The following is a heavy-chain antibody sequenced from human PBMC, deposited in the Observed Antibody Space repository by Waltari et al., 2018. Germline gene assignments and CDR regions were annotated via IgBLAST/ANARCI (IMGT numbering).Heavy chain of an antibody. Sequence: QAQLMQSGAEVKQPGASVKVSCKASGYAFSGFYIHWVRQAPGQGLEWMGWINPNSGDTNHAQKFQDSVTLTRDTSITTTYLELSSLTSDDAAVYFCARDQYGGYPPNAFDLWGQGTKVTVSS. CDR1: GYAFSGFY. D-gene: IGHD3-16*02. CDR2: INPNSGDT. CDR3: ARDQYGGYPPNAFDL. V-gene: IGHV1-2*02. J-gene: IGHJ3*01.